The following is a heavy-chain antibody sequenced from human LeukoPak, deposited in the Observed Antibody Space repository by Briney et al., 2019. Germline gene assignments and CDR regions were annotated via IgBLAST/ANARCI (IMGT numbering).Heavy chain of an antibody. D-gene: IGHD3-22*01. J-gene: IGHJ4*02. V-gene: IGHV1-2*02. CDR1: GYTFTGYY. Sequence: ASVKVSCKASGYTFTGYYMHWVRQAPGQGLEWMGWINPNSGGTKYAQKFQGRVTMTRDTSISTAYMELSRLRSDDTAVYYCARGGYYDSSGYVDYWGQGTLVTVSS. CDR3: ARGGYYDSSGYVDY. CDR2: INPNSGGT.